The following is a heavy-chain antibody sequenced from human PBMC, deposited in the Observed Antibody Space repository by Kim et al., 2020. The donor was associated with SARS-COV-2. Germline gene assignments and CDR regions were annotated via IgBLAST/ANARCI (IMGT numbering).Heavy chain of an antibody. CDR2: DDDK. Sequence: DDDKYYTTSLKTRLTISKDTSKNQVVITMTNMDPVDTATYYCARKINMDVWGKGTTVTVSS. V-gene: IGHV2-70*01. CDR3: ARKINMDV. J-gene: IGHJ6*03.